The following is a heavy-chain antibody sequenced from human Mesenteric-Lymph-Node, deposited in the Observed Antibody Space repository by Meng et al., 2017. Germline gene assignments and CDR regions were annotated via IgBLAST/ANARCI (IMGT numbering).Heavy chain of an antibody. CDR2: ISSSGGTI. V-gene: IGHV3-48*03. D-gene: IGHD6-13*01. CDR3: AKSSEQQLVNYYYYYGMDV. J-gene: IGHJ6*02. CDR1: GFTFSSYE. Sequence: GESLKISCAASGFTFSSYEMNWVRQAPGKGLEWVSYISSSGGTIYYADSVKGRFTISRDNAKNSLYLQMNSLRAEDTAVYYCAKSSEQQLVNYYYYYGMDVWGQGTTVTVSS.